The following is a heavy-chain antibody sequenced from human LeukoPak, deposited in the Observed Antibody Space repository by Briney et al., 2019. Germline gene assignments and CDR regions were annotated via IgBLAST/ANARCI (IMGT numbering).Heavy chain of an antibody. Sequence: GASVKVSCKASGYTFTVYYMHWVRQAPGQGLEWMGWINPNSGGTNYAQKFQGRVTMTRDTSISTAYMELSRLRSDDTAVYYCARDRDTAMVLYFDYWGQGTLVTVSS. CDR1: GYTFTVYY. D-gene: IGHD5-18*01. CDR2: INPNSGGT. J-gene: IGHJ4*02. CDR3: ARDRDTAMVLYFDY. V-gene: IGHV1-2*02.